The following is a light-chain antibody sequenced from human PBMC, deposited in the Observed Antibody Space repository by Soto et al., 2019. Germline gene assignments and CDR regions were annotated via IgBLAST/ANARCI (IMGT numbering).Light chain of an antibody. CDR3: SSSTSSSTLV. Sequence: QSALTQPASVSGSPGQSITISCTGTSSDVGGYNYVSWYQQHPGKAPKLMIYDVSNRPSGVSNRFSGSKSGNTASLTISGLQAEDEADYYCSSSTSSSTLVLGGGTQLTVL. J-gene: IGLJ2*01. CDR2: DVS. CDR1: SSDVGGYNY. V-gene: IGLV2-14*01.